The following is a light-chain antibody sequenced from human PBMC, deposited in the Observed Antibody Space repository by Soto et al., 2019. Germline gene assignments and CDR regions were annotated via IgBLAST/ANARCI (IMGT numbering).Light chain of an antibody. CDR3: QSYDSSLSGSEV. V-gene: IGLV1-40*01. CDR2: GNS. J-gene: IGLJ1*01. CDR1: SSNIRAGYD. Sequence: QSVLTQPPSVSGAPGQRVTISCTGSSSNIRAGYDVHWYQQLPGTAPKLLIYGNSNRPSGVPDRFSGSKSGTSASLAITGLQAEDEADYYCQSYDSSLSGSEVFGTGTKVTV.